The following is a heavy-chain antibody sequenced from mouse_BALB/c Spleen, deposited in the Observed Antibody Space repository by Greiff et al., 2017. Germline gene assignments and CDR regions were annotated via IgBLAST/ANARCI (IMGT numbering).Heavy chain of an antibody. Sequence: VMLVESGAELAKPGASVKMSCKASGYTFTSYWMHWVKQRPGQGLEWIGYINPSTGYTEYNQKFKDKATLTADKSSSTAYMQLSSLTSEDSAVYYCARRGYYGSSYDYWGQGTTLTVSS. CDR3: ARRGYYGSSYDY. V-gene: IGHV1-7*01. CDR2: INPSTGYT. CDR1: GYTFTSYW. D-gene: IGHD1-1*01. J-gene: IGHJ2*01.